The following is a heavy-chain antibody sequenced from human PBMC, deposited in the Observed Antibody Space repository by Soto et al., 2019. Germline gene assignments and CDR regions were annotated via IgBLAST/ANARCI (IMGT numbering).Heavy chain of an antibody. CDR3: ARQGGPDTPMIIDY. V-gene: IGHV5-51*01. Sequence: PGESLKISCRVSGYSFTTYWIGWVRQMSGEGLEWVGIIHPGDFETRYSPSFQGRVTISADRSINTAYLQWSSLKASDTAMYYCARQGGPDTPMIIDYWGQGTLVTVSS. CDR2: IHPGDFET. D-gene: IGHD5-18*01. CDR1: GYSFTTYW. J-gene: IGHJ4*02.